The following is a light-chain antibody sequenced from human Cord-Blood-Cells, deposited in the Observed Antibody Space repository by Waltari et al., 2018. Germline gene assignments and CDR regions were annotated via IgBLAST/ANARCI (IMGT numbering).Light chain of an antibody. V-gene: IGKV1-5*03. Sequence: DIQMTQSPSTLSASVGERVTITCRASQSISSWLAWYQQKPGKAPKLLLYKASSLESGVPSRFSGSGSGTEFTLTISSLHPDDFATYYCQQYNSYWTFGQGTKVEIK. CDR3: QQYNSYWT. J-gene: IGKJ1*01. CDR2: KAS. CDR1: QSISSW.